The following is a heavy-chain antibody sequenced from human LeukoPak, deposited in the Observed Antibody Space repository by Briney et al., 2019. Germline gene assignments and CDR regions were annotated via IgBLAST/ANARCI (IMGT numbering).Heavy chain of an antibody. CDR3: ARGAPCSSSCPYYYYYGMDV. CDR2: FDPEDGET. CDR1: GYTLTELS. D-gene: IGHD6-13*01. J-gene: IGHJ6*02. V-gene: IGHV1-24*01. Sequence: ASVTVSCKVSGYTLTELSMHWVRQAPGKGLEWMGGFDPEDGETIYAQKLQGRVTMATDTSTSTAYMELRSLRSDDTAVYYCARGAPCSSSCPYYYYYGMDVWGQGTTVTVSS.